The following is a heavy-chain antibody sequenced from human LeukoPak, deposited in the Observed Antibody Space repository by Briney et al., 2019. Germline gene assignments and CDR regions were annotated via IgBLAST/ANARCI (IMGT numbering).Heavy chain of an antibody. CDR2: INPNSGGT. CDR3: ARGSGYDYGYYYYYMDV. V-gene: IGHV1-2*02. Sequence: ASVKVSCKASGYTFTSYGISWVRQAPGQGLEWMGWINPNSGGTNYAQKFQGRVTMTRDTSISTAYMELSRLRSDDTAVYYCARGSGYDYGYYYYYMDVWGKGTTVTVSS. J-gene: IGHJ6*03. D-gene: IGHD5-12*01. CDR1: GYTFTSYG.